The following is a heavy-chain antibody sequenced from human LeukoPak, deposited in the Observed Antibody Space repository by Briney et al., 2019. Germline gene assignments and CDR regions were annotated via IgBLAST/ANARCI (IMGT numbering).Heavy chain of an antibody. J-gene: IGHJ4*02. CDR2: ISSSGST. Sequence: PSETLSLTCAVSGGSISSSGHHWGWIRQSPGKGLEWIASISSSGSTNYNPSLQSRATISVDTSKNQFSLRLSSVTAADTAVYYCARRYCTTTTWYYFDYWGQGTLVTVSS. CDR3: ARRYCTTTTWYYFDY. D-gene: IGHD2-2*01. V-gene: IGHV4-39*01. CDR1: GGSISSSGHH.